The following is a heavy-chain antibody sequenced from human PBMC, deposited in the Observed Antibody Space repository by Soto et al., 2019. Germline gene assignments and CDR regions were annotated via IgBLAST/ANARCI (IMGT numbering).Heavy chain of an antibody. D-gene: IGHD3-16*01. J-gene: IGHJ4*02. CDR3: ARGWGSKWYYFDS. CDR2: IFDNGDV. V-gene: IGHV4-59*01. CDR1: GVSSTSFY. Sequence: SETLSLTCTVSGVSSTSFYWSWIRQSPGKGLEWIGYIFDNGDVKYNPSLMSRLTMSIDMSKNEFSLRLKSVTAADTAMYYCARGWGSKWYYFDSWGEGTLVTVSS.